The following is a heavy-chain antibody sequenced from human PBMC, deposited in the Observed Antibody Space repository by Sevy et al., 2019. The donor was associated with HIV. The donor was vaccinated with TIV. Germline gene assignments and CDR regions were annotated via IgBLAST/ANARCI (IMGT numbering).Heavy chain of an antibody. CDR3: AREAVAGRSGPWKADYYYAGMDV. CDR1: GFTFSSYA. CDR2: ISGSGGST. Sequence: GGSLRLSCAASGFTFSSYAMSWVRQAPGKGLEWVSAISGSGGSTYYADSVKGRFTISRDSSKNTLYLQVNSLRAEDTAVYYCAREAVAGRSGPWKADYYYAGMDVWGQGTTVTVSS. V-gene: IGHV3-23*01. J-gene: IGHJ6*02. D-gene: IGHD6-19*01.